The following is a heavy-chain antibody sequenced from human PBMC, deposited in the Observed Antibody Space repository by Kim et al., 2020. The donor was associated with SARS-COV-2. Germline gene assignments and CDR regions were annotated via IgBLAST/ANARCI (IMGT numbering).Heavy chain of an antibody. J-gene: IGHJ6*02. Sequence: SETLSLTCAVSGGSISSSNWWSWVRQPPGKGLEWIGEIYHSGSTNYNPSLKSRVTISVDKSKNQFSLKLSSVTAADTAVYDCARDISSDYYYYYGMDVWGQGTTVTVSS. CDR2: IYHSGST. CDR3: ARDISSDYYYYYGMDV. D-gene: IGHD6-19*01. V-gene: IGHV4-4*02. CDR1: GGSISSSNW.